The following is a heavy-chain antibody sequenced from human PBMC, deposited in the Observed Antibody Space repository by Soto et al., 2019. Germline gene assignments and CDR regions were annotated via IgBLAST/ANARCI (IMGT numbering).Heavy chain of an antibody. J-gene: IGHJ1*01. CDR2: ISGSGDNT. CDR3: AKVGLVGTAEYFHH. V-gene: IGHV3-23*01. CDR1: GFTFTSQA. D-gene: IGHD1-1*01. Sequence: GSLRLSCAASGFTFTSQAMSWVRQAPGKGLEWVSGISGSGDNTYYADSVKGRFTISRDKSKHTLYLQMNSLRAEDTAVYYCAKVGLVGTAEYFHHWGQGTRVTVSS.